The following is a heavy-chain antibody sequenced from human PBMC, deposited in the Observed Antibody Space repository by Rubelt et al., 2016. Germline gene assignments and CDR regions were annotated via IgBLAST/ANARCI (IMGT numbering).Heavy chain of an antibody. Sequence: QLQLQESGPGLVKPSETLSLNCTISGGSVSSSGYYWGWIRQPPGEGLEWIGYIYYKGSTIYNPSLKSRVTISVDTSKNQFSLKHSSVTAADTAVYYCARERYGDYAAPYYFDYWGQGILVTVSS. D-gene: IGHD4-17*01. J-gene: IGHJ4*02. CDR2: IYYKGST. V-gene: IGHV4-61*08. CDR1: GGSVSSSGYY. CDR3: ARERYGDYAAPYYFDY.